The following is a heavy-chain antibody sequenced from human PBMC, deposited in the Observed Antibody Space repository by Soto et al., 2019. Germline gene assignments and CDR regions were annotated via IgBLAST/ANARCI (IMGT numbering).Heavy chain of an antibody. V-gene: IGHV4-34*01. D-gene: IGHD2-2*01. CDR2: INHSGST. CDR1: GGSFSGYY. Sequence: SETMSLTCAVYGGSFSGYYWTWIRQPPGTGLEWIGEINHSGSTNYNPSLKSRVTISVDTSKNQFSLKLTSVTAADTAVYYCARYCISTSCYDDFDYWGQGTLVTVSS. CDR3: ARYCISTSCYDDFDY. J-gene: IGHJ4*02.